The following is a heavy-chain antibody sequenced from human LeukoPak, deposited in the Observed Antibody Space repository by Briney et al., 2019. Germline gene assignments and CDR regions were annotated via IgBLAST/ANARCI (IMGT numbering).Heavy chain of an antibody. CDR2: IYHSGST. CDR3: ARRADYYDSSDGAFDI. CDR1: GGSISSGGYS. J-gene: IGHJ3*02. D-gene: IGHD3-22*01. Sequence: SQTLSLTCAVSGGSISSGGYSWSWIRQPPGKGLEWIGYIYHSGSTYYNPSLKSRVTISVDRSKNQFSLKLSSVTAADTALYYCARRADYYDSSDGAFDIWGQGTMVTVSS. V-gene: IGHV4-30-2*01.